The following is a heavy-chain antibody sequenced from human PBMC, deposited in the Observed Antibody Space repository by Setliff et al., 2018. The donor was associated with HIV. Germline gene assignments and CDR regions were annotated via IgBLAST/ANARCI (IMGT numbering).Heavy chain of an antibody. Sequence: GGSLRLSCAASGFTFSDYWMSWVRQAPGKGLEWVANIKQDGTDKYYVDSVRGRFTISRDNARNSLFLQMNSLRVEDTAVYYCARKLRPGHGVDVWGQGTTVTVSS. D-gene: IGHD3-10*01. CDR1: GFTFSDYW. CDR3: ARKLRPGHGVDV. CDR2: IKQDGTDK. V-gene: IGHV3-7*01. J-gene: IGHJ6*02.